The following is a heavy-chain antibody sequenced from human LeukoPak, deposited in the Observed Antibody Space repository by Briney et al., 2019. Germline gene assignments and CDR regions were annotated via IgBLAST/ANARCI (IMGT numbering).Heavy chain of an antibody. D-gene: IGHD6-19*01. CDR2: VGWTSGKI. V-gene: IGHV3-9*03. Sequence: GGSLRLSCAASGFTFDDYAMHWVRQTPGKGLEWVSGVGWTSGKIDYADSVKGRFTISRDNAKKSLYLQMNSLRVEDMGLYYCVKDNGSGWYRYFDLWGRGTLVTVSS. J-gene: IGHJ2*01. CDR1: GFTFDDYA. CDR3: VKDNGSGWYRYFDL.